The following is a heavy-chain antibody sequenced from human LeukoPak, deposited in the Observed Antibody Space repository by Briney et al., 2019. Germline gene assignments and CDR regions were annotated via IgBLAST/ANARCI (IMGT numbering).Heavy chain of an antibody. Sequence: GGSLRLSCAASGFTFSSYAMHWVRQAPGKGLEWVGRIKSKTDGGTTDYAAPVKGRFTISRDDSKDTLYLQMNSLKTEDTAVYYCTTVDLWASPDYWGQGTLVTVSS. J-gene: IGHJ4*02. D-gene: IGHD3-10*01. CDR1: GFTFSSYA. CDR3: TTVDLWASPDY. CDR2: IKSKTDGGTT. V-gene: IGHV3-15*01.